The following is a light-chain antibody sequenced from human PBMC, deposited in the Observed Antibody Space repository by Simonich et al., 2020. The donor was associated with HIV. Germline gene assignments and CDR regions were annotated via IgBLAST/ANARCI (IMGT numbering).Light chain of an antibody. J-gene: IGKJ3*01. CDR3: QQYYNFPS. Sequence: AIQLTQSPSFLSASVGDRVTISCRLGQDISSYLAWYQEKPGKAPELLIYGASTLQSGVPSRFSGSGSGTNFTLTISCLQSEDFATYYCQQYYNFPSFGPGTKVDVK. CDR2: GAS. V-gene: IGKV1D-8*02. CDR1: QDISSY.